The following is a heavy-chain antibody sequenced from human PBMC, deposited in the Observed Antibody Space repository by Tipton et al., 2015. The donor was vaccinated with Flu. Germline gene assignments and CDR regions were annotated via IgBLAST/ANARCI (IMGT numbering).Heavy chain of an antibody. J-gene: IGHJ4*02. Sequence: LRLSCTVSGASISSGSYYWVWIRQPPGKGLEWVGSVYYSGTTYYNPSLKSRVTISVDTSKNQFSLKVSSVTAAATAVYYCARVLVVAATPFDYWGQGILVIVSS. CDR2: VYYSGTT. V-gene: IGHV4-39*07. CDR1: GASISSGSYY. CDR3: ARVLVVAATPFDY. D-gene: IGHD2-15*01.